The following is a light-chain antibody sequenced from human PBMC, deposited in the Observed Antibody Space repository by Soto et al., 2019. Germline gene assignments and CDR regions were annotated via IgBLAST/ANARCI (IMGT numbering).Light chain of an antibody. J-gene: IGKJ5*01. CDR1: QSISNY. CDR3: QQSYSTPYT. Sequence: DIQMTQSPSPLSASVGDRVTITCRASQSISNYLNWYQQKPGQAPNLLIYIASNLHSGVPSRFSGSGSGTDFTLTISSLQPEDFATYYCQQSYSTPYTFGQGTRLEIK. V-gene: IGKV1-39*01. CDR2: IAS.